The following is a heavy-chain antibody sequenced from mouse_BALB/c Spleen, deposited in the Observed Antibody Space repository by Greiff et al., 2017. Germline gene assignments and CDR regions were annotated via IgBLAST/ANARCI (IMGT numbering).Heavy chain of an antibody. CDR2: INPSTGYT. CDR1: GYTFTSYW. V-gene: IGHV1-7*01. Sequence: VQLQQSGAELAKPGASVKMSCKASGYTFTSYWMHWVKQRPGQGLEWIGYINPSTGYTEYNQKFKDKATLTADKSSSTAYMQLSSLTSEDSAVYHCARGSSSYYYAMDYGGQGASVTVSS. J-gene: IGHJ4*01. CDR3: ARGSSSYYYAMDY. D-gene: IGHD1-1*01.